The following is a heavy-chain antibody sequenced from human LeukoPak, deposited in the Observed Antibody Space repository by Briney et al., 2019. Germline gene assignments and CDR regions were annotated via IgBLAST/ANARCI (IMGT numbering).Heavy chain of an antibody. V-gene: IGHV3-23*01. CDR2: ISGNGGYT. Sequence: PGGSLRLSCAASGFTFSSYAMSWVRQDPGRGLEWVSAISGNGGYTWYADSMKGRFTISRDNSKNTLYLQMSSLRAEDTAVYYCAKEPIAAAGTFDYWGQGTLVTASS. CDR1: GFTFSSYA. D-gene: IGHD6-25*01. J-gene: IGHJ4*02. CDR3: AKEPIAAAGTFDY.